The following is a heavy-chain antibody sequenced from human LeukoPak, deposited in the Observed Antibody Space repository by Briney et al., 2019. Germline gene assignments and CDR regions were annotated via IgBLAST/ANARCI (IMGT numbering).Heavy chain of an antibody. D-gene: IGHD6-25*01. Sequence: GGCLRLSCAASGFTFGSYGMHWVRQAPGKGLEWVAFISYDRSETYYADSVKGRFSISRDNSKNTVYLQMNSLRTEDRAVYYCAREGGYYFDHWGQGTLVTVSS. CDR2: ISYDRSET. J-gene: IGHJ4*02. CDR3: AREGGYYFDH. V-gene: IGHV3-30*03. CDR1: GFTFGSYG.